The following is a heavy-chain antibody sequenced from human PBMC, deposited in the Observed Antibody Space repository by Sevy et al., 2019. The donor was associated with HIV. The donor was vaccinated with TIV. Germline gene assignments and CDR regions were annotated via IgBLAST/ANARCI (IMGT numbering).Heavy chain of an antibody. CDR1: GGTFSSYG. Sequence: ASVKVSCKASGGTFSSYGISWVRQAPGQGLEWMGGIIPILGTVNYAQKFQGRVTITADESTKTAYMGLSGLRSEDRAVYYCARGGGNGWYYFDYWGQGTLVTVSS. CDR3: ARGGGNGWYYFDY. J-gene: IGHJ4*02. D-gene: IGHD6-19*01. V-gene: IGHV1-69*13. CDR2: IIPILGTV.